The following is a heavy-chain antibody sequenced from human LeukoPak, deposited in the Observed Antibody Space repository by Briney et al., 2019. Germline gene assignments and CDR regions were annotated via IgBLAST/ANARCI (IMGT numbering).Heavy chain of an antibody. CDR2: IYYSGST. D-gene: IGHD3-22*01. CDR1: GGSISSYY. V-gene: IGHV4-59*01. Sequence: SETLSLTCTVSGGSISSYYWSWIRQPPGKRLEWIGYIYYSGSTNYNPSLKSRVTISVDTSKNQFSLKLSSVTAADSAVYYCARYYDSSGYWSTSHFDYWGQGTLVTVSS. CDR3: ARYYDSSGYWSTSHFDY. J-gene: IGHJ4*02.